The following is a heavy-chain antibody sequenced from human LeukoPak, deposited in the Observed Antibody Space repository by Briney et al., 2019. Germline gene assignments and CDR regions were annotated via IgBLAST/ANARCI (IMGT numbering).Heavy chain of an antibody. D-gene: IGHD2-2*02. CDR3: AWGVGVVVPAAIAHYYYYGMDV. CDR2: IIPIFGTA. J-gene: IGHJ6*02. Sequence: ASVKVSCKASGGTFSSYAISWVRQAPGQGLEWMGGIIPIFGTANYAQKFQGRVTITADESTSTAYMELSSLRSEDTAVYYCAWGVGVVVPAAIAHYYYYGMDVWGQGTTVTVSS. V-gene: IGHV1-69*01. CDR1: GGTFSSYA.